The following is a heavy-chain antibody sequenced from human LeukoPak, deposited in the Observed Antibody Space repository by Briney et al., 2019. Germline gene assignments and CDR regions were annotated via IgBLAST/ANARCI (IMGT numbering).Heavy chain of an antibody. D-gene: IGHD5-18*01. V-gene: IGHV1-8*01. CDR3: ARGRKYSYGKAPFDY. J-gene: IGHJ4*02. CDR2: MNPNSGNT. CDR1: GYTFTSHD. Sequence: ASVKVSCKASGYTFTSHDINWVRQATGQGLEWMGWMNPNSGNTGYAQKFQGRVTMTRNTSISTAYMELSSLRSEDTAVYYCARGRKYSYGKAPFDYWGQGTLVTVSS.